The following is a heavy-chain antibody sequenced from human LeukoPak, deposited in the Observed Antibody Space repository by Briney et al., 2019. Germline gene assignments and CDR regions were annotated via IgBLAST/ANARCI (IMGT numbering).Heavy chain of an antibody. CDR3: ASRAGTVP. V-gene: IGHV3-21*01. CDR2: ISSSTAYI. J-gene: IGHJ5*02. Sequence: GGSLRLSCAASGFTFRSYTMNWVRQAPGKGLEWVSSISSSTAYIYYADSLRGRFTISRDNAGNSLFLQMDSLRAEDTAVYYCASRAGTVPWGQGTLVTVSS. CDR1: GFTFRSYT. D-gene: IGHD6-13*01.